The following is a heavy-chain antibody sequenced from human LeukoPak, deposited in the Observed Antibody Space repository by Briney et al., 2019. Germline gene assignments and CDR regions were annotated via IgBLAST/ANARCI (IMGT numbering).Heavy chain of an antibody. CDR2: IYHSGST. Sequence: SETLSLTCAVSGGSISSGGYSWSWIRQPPGKGLEWIGYIYHSGSTYYNPSLKSRVTISVDRSKNQFSLKLSSVTAADTAVYYCARSRGDFWSGYLIGWFDPWGQGTLVTVSS. J-gene: IGHJ5*02. D-gene: IGHD3-3*01. CDR1: GGSISSGGYS. CDR3: ARSRGDFWSGYLIGWFDP. V-gene: IGHV4-30-2*01.